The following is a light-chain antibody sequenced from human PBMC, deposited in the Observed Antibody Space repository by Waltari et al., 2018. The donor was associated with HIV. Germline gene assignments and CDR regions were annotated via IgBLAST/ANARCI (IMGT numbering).Light chain of an antibody. Sequence: QSALTQPPSASGSPGPSVTISCTGTSSDVGGSNYVSLYQQHPGKAPKLMIYEVSKRPSGVPDRFSGSKSGNTASLTVSGLQAEDEADYYCSSYAGSNTYVVFGGGTKLTVL. CDR1: SSDVGGSNY. V-gene: IGLV2-8*01. CDR3: SSYAGSNTYVV. J-gene: IGLJ2*01. CDR2: EVS.